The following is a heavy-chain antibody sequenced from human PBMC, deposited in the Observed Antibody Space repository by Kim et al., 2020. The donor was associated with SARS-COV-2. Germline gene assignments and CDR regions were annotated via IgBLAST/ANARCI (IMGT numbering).Heavy chain of an antibody. CDR3: ARDSATTVDF. J-gene: IGHJ4*02. D-gene: IGHD4-4*01. V-gene: IGHV3-11*01. CDR2: I. Sequence: IYYADSRKGRVTISRDNAKKSLYLQMNNLRADDTAVYYCARDSATTVDFWGRGTLVTVSS.